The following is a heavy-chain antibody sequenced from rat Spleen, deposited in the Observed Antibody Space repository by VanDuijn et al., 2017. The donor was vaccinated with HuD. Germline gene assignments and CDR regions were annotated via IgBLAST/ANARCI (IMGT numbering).Heavy chain of an antibody. CDR2: ITYSGTT. J-gene: IGHJ2*01. Sequence: EVQLQESGPGLVKPSQSLSLTCSVTGFSITTHYWDWIRKFPGNKMEWMGFITYSGTTTYNPSLKSRISITLDTSKNQFFLQLNSVTTEDTAIYYCVREDSGINYWGQGVMVTVSS. CDR1: GFSITTHY. D-gene: IGHD1-4*01. V-gene: IGHV3-1*01. CDR3: VREDSGINY.